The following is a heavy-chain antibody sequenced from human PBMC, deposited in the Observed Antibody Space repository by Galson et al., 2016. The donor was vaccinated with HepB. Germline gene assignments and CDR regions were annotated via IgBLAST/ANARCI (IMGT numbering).Heavy chain of an antibody. CDR2: IYYSGST. CDR1: GGSVSSPTYY. Sequence: ETLSLTCSVSGGSVSSPTYYWSWIRQPPGKALERIGYIYYSGSTSYNPSLKSRLTISLDTSKNQISLQVNSVTAADTAIYYCARGSPHSSGWYLYWGQGTLVTVSS. D-gene: IGHD6-19*01. CDR3: ARGSPHSSGWYLY. V-gene: IGHV4-61*01. J-gene: IGHJ4*02.